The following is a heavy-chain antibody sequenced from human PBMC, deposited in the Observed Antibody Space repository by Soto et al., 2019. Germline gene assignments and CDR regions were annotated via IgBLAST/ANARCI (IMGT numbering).Heavy chain of an antibody. D-gene: IGHD2-8*01. Sequence: GGSLRLSCAASGFTFSSYAMSWVRQAPGKGLEWVSAISGSGGSTYYADSVKGRFTISRDNSKNTLYLQMNSLRAEDTAVYYCAKDLGIVLMVYADDAFDICGQGTMVTV. V-gene: IGHV3-23*01. J-gene: IGHJ3*02. CDR3: AKDLGIVLMVYADDAFDI. CDR2: ISGSGGST. CDR1: GFTFSSYA.